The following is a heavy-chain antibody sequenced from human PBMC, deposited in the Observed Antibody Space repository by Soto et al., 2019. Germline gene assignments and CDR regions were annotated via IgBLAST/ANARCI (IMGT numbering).Heavy chain of an antibody. CDR2: ISAYNGNT. D-gene: IGHD5-18*01. CDR3: ARGWIQLWLPHGYWFDP. J-gene: IGHJ5*02. V-gene: IGHV1-18*01. Sequence: GASVKVSYKASGYTFTSYGISWVRQAPGQGLEWMGWISAYNGNTNYAQKLQGRVTMTTDTSTSTAYMELRSLRSDDTAVYYCARGWIQLWLPHGYWFDPWGQGTLVTVSS. CDR1: GYTFTSYG.